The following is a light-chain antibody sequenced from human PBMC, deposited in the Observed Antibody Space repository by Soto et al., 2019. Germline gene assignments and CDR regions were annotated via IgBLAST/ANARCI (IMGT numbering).Light chain of an antibody. CDR3: QQYNNWPGT. V-gene: IGKV3-15*01. CDR2: GAS. Sequence: EIVMTQSPATLSVSPGERATLSCRASQSVSSNLAWYQQKPGQAPRLLIYGASTRATGIPARFSGSGSGTEFTLTISSLQSEDCAVYDGQQYNNWPGTFGQGTKVDIK. CDR1: QSVSSN. J-gene: IGKJ1*01.